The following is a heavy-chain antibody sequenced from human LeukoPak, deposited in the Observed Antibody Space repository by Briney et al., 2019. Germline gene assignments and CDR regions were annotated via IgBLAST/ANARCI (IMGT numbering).Heavy chain of an antibody. CDR3: AKEMAGYSGYALDY. J-gene: IGHJ4*02. D-gene: IGHD5-12*01. CDR2: ISGDGGST. V-gene: IGHV3-43*02. CDR1: GFTFDDYA. Sequence: GGSLRLSCAASGFTFDDYAMHWVRQAPGKGLEWVSLISGDGGSTYYADSVKGRFTVSRDNSKNSLYLQMNSLRTEDTALYYCAKEMAGYSGYALDYWGQGTLVTVSS.